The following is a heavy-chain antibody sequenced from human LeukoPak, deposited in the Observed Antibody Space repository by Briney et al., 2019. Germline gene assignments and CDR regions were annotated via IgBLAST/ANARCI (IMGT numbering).Heavy chain of an antibody. CDR2: INPSGGST. Sequence: ASVKVSCKASGYTFTSYYMHWVRQAPGQGLEWMGIINPSGGSTSYAQKFQGRVTMTRDTSISTAHMELSRLRSDDTAVYYCARVNEYDSGDYYGDQDALDIWGQGTMVTVSS. CDR3: ARVNEYDSGDYYGDQDALDI. J-gene: IGHJ3*02. D-gene: IGHD3-22*01. V-gene: IGHV1-46*01. CDR1: GYTFTSYY.